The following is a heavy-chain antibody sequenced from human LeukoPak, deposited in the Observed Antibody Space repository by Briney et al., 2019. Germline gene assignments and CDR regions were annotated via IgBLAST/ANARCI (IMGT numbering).Heavy chain of an antibody. J-gene: IGHJ4*02. Sequence: PGGSLGPSCVASGFSFRNYAIHWVRQAPGKGLEYVSVINTDGRITYYADSVRGRFTISRDNSKNTVYLQMDSLRGEDMAVYYCTRDGGSFCDFDYWGQGALVTVSS. CDR3: TRDGGSFCDFDY. V-gene: IGHV3-64*02. CDR2: INTDGRIT. D-gene: IGHD1-26*01. CDR1: GFSFRNYA.